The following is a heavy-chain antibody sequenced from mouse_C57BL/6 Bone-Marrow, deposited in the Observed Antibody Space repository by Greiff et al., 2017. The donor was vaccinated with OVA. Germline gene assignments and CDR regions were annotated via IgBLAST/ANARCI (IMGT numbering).Heavy chain of an antibody. CDR2: IYPGSGST. V-gene: IGHV1-55*01. J-gene: IGHJ4*01. D-gene: IGHD1-1*01. Sequence: QVQLQQPGAELVKPGASVKMSCKASGYTFTSYWITWVKQRPGQGLEWIGDIYPGSGSTNYNEKFKSKATLTVDTSSSTAYMQLSSLTSEDSAVYYCAVFGDYDGSSYDYAMDYWGQGTSVTVSS. CDR3: AVFGDYDGSSYDYAMDY. CDR1: GYTFTSYW.